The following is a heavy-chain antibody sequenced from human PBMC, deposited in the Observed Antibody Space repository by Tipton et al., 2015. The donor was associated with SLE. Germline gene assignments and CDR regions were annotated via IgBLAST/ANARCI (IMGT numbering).Heavy chain of an antibody. V-gene: IGHV4-61*02. Sequence: TLSLTCTVSGGSISSGSYYWSWIRQPAGKGLEWIGRIYTSGSTNYNPSLKSRVTISVDTSKNQFSLKLSSVTAADTAVYYCARGREAARQFDYWGQGTLVTVSS. D-gene: IGHD6-6*01. CDR2: IYTSGST. J-gene: IGHJ4*02. CDR3: ARGREAARQFDY. CDR1: GGSISSGSYY.